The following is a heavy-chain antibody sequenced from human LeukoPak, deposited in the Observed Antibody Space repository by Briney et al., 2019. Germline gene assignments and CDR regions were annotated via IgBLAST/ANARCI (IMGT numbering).Heavy chain of an antibody. CDR2: ISGSGGSA. V-gene: IGHV3-23*01. J-gene: IGHJ3*02. D-gene: IGHD2-21*02. Sequence: PGGSLRLFCVASGLSFSNCGMTWVRQTPGRGLEGVSGISGSGGSAYYADSVKGRFTTSRDNSKNIVYLQMDSLRAEDTAIYYCAKDIRDCGGDCYGAFDIWGPGTAVTVSS. CDR3: AKDIRDCGGDCYGAFDI. CDR1: GLSFSNCG.